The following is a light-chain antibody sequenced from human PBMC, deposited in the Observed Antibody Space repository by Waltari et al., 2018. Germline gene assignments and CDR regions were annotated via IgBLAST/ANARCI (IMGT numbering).Light chain of an antibody. CDR2: DVS. J-gene: IGKJ1*01. CDR3: QQSYSTPRT. V-gene: IGKV1-39*01. CDR1: QSLNTY. Sequence: IQMTQSPPSLSASVGDTVTITCRASQSLNTYLNWYQQKPGKAPKLLIYDVSSLQSGVPSRFSGSGSGTDFTLTIISLQPEDFATYYCQQSYSTPRTFGHGTKVEI.